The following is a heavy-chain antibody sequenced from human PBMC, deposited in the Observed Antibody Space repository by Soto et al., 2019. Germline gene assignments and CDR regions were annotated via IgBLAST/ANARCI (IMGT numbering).Heavy chain of an antibody. D-gene: IGHD2-15*01. J-gene: IGHJ5*02. CDR2: IIPIFGTA. CDR3: AAVVAATRAGFDP. V-gene: IGHV1-69*13. CDR1: GGTFSSYA. Sequence: SVKVSCKASGGTFSSYAISWVRQAPGQGLEWMGGIIPIFGTANYAQKFQGRVTITADESTSTAYMELSSLRSEDTAVYYCAAVVAATRAGFDPWGKGTLVTVSS.